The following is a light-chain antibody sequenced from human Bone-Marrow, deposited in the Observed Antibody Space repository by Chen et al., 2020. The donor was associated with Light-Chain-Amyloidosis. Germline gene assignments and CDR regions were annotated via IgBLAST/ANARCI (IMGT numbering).Light chain of an antibody. Sequence: NFMLTQPHSVSESPGKTVTISCTRSSGSIATNYVQWYQQRPGSSPTSVIYEDDQRPSGVPDRFSGSIGRSSNSASLTISGLKTEDEADYCCQSYQGSSQGMFGGGTKLTVL. CDR2: EDD. V-gene: IGLV6-57*01. J-gene: IGLJ3*02. CDR3: QSYQGSSQGM. CDR1: SGSIATNY.